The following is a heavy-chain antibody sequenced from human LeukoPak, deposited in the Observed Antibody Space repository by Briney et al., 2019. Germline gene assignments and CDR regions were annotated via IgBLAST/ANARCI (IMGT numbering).Heavy chain of an antibody. Sequence: PSETLSLTCTVSGGSVSRGSYYWSWIRQPPGKGLEWIGYIYYSGSTNYNPSLKSRVTISVDTSKNQFSLKLSSVTAADTAVYYCARGKTYFDYWGQGTLVTVSS. CDR2: IYYSGST. CDR3: ARGKTYFDY. J-gene: IGHJ4*02. CDR1: GGSVSRGSYY. V-gene: IGHV4-61*01.